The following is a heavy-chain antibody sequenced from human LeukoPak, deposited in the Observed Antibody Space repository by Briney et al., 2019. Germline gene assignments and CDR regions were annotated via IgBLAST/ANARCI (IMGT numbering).Heavy chain of an antibody. CDR1: GYTFTGYY. CDR2: IKTNSGGT. D-gene: IGHD1-26*01. Sequence: ASVKVSCKASGYTFTGYYMHWVRQAPGQGLEWMGWIKTNSGGTNYAQKFQGRVTMTRDTSISTAYMELSRLRADDTAVYYCARDFAGTNWGQGTLVTVSS. CDR3: ARDFAGTN. J-gene: IGHJ4*02. V-gene: IGHV1-2*02.